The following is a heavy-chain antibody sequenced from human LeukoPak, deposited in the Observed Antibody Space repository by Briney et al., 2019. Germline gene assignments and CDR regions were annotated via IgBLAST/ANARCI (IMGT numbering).Heavy chain of an antibody. J-gene: IGHJ4*02. D-gene: IGHD3-10*01. V-gene: IGHV3-53*01. CDR1: GFTVSSKY. CDR3: ARTSGSYSFYFDY. Sequence: GGSLRLSCACSGFTVSSKYMSWVRQAPGKGLEWVSVIYTSGNTYYADSVEGRFTISRDDSKNTLYLQMNTLRAEDTAVYYCARTSGSYSFYFDYWGLGTLVTVSS. CDR2: IYTSGNT.